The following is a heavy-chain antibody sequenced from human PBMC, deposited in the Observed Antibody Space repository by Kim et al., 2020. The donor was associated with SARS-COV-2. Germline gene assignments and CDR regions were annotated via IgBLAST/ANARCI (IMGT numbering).Heavy chain of an antibody. Sequence: GGSLRLSCAASGFTFDDYAMHWVRQAPGKGLEWVSGISWNSGSIGYADSVKGRFTISRDNAKNSLYLQMNSLRAEDTALYYCAKDLGGLGGDYWGQGTLV. V-gene: IGHV3-9*01. J-gene: IGHJ4*02. CDR2: ISWNSGSI. D-gene: IGHD3-16*01. CDR3: AKDLGGLGGDY. CDR1: GFTFDDYA.